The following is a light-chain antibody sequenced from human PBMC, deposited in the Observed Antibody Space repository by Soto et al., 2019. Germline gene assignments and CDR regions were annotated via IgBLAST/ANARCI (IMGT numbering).Light chain of an antibody. J-gene: IGKJ5*01. CDR3: QQGYDTPLT. V-gene: IGKV1-39*01. Sequence: DIQMTQSPSSLSASVGDRVSITCRASQSISSYLNWFQQKPGEAPNLLIYTASTLQSGVPSRFSRSVPGRDFTLTISSLRPEDFATYYCQQGYDTPLTFGQGTRLEIK. CDR2: TAS. CDR1: QSISSY.